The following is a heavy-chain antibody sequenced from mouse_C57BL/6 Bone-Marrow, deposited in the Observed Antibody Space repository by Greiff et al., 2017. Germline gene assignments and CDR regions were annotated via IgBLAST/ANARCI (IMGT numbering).Heavy chain of an antibody. V-gene: IGHV2-2*01. CDR3: ARKENPLGTMDY. CDR1: GFSLSTFG. CDR2: IWSGGIT. J-gene: IGHJ4*01. Sequence: LQESGPGLVQPSQSLSITCTVSGFSLSTFGIHWVRQSPGKGLEWLGVIWSGGITDYNAAFISRLSISRDNSKSQVFFNMSSLHADDTAIYYCARKENPLGTMDYWGQGTSVTVSS.